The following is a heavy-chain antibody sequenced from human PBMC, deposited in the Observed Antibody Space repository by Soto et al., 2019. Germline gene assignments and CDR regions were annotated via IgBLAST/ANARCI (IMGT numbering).Heavy chain of an antibody. CDR3: ASSPERVEAIYGMDV. V-gene: IGHV1-8*01. Sequence: QVQLVQSGAEVKKPGASVKVSCKASGYTFTSYDINWVRQATGQGLEWMGWMNPNSGNTGYAQKFQGRGTMTRNTSISTAYMELSSLRSEDTAVYYCASSPERVEAIYGMDVWGQGTTVTVSS. D-gene: IGHD2-15*01. J-gene: IGHJ6*02. CDR2: MNPNSGNT. CDR1: GYTFTSYD.